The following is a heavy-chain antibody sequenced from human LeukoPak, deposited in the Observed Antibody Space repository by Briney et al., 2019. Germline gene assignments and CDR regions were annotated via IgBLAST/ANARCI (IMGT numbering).Heavy chain of an antibody. D-gene: IGHD3-16*01. J-gene: IGHJ6*02. CDR3: AKGLHGGVGYGVDV. Sequence: GGSLRLSCEASGFTVSNNYMTWVRQAPGKGLEWVSSISGTGGRTYSADSVKGRFTISRDNSKNTLYLQMKNLRVEHTAVYYCAKGLHGGVGYGVDVWGQGTTVSVSS. CDR1: GFTVSNNY. V-gene: IGHV3-53*01. CDR2: ISGTGGRT.